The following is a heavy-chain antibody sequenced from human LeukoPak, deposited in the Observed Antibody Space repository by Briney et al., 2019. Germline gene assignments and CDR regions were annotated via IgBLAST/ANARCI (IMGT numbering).Heavy chain of an antibody. Sequence: GGSLRLSCAVSGFTFCNYGMSWVRQAPGKGLEWVSGISGSGGSTYYADSVKGRFTVSRDNSENTVYLQMNSLRAEDTAVYYCAKDLDVAGDYLTLRHFAYWGQGTLVTVSS. CDR3: AKDLDVAGDYLTLRHFAY. V-gene: IGHV3-23*01. J-gene: IGHJ4*02. CDR2: ISGSGGST. D-gene: IGHD4-17*01. CDR1: GFTFCNYG.